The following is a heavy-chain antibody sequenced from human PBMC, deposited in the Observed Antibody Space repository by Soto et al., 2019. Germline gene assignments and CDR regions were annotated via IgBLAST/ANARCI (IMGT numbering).Heavy chain of an antibody. Sequence: GGSLRLSCSASGFTFSSYAMHWVRQAPGKGLEYVSAISSNGGSTYYADSVKDRFTISRDNSKNTLYLQMSSLRAEDTAVYYCVKDETLFGSLEDYWGQGTLVTVSS. CDR1: GFTFSSYA. J-gene: IGHJ4*02. D-gene: IGHD3-10*02. V-gene: IGHV3-64D*09. CDR3: VKDETLFGSLEDY. CDR2: ISSNGGST.